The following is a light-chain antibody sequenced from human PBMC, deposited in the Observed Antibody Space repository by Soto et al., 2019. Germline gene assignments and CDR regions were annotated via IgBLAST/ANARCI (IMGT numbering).Light chain of an antibody. Sequence: EIVMTQSPATLSVSPGERATLSCRASQGIKDYVAWFQQKPGQAPRLLIYGASTRATAIPARFSGSGSGTEFTLSISSLQSEDFAVYYCQHYVTSLTTFGQGTKVEVK. CDR1: QGIKDY. CDR2: GAS. J-gene: IGKJ1*01. V-gene: IGKV3-15*01. CDR3: QHYVTSLTT.